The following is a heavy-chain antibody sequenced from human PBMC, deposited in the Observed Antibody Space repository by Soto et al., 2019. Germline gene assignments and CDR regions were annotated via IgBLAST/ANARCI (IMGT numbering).Heavy chain of an antibody. V-gene: IGHV1-2*04. D-gene: IGHD2-8*02. CDR3: AAGALYFDY. Sequence: QVQLVQSGAEVKKPGASVKVSCKASGYTFTGYYMHWVRQAPGQGLEWMGWINPNSGGTNYAQKVQGWVTMTRDTSISTAYMELSRLRSDDTAVYYCAAGALYFDYWGQGTLVTVSS. CDR2: INPNSGGT. CDR1: GYTFTGYY. J-gene: IGHJ4*02.